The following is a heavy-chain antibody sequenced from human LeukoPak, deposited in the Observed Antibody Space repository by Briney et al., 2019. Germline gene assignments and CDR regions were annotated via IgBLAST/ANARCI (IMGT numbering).Heavy chain of an antibody. CDR2: FDPEDGET. CDR3: ATRAVEMATVRYFDY. CDR1: GYTLTELS. J-gene: IGHJ4*02. V-gene: IGHV1-24*01. D-gene: IGHD5-24*01. Sequence: ASVKVSCKVSGYTLTELSMHWVRQAPGKGLEWMGGFDPEDGETIYAQKFQGRVTMTEDTSTDTAYMELSSLRSGDTAVYYCATRAVEMATVRYFDYWGQGTLVTVSS.